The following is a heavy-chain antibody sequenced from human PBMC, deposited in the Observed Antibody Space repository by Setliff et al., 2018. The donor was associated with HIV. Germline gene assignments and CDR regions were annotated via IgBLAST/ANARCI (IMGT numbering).Heavy chain of an antibody. V-gene: IGHV3-74*01. Sequence: GGSLRLSCAASGFTFSNHWMYWVRQVPGKGLVWVSRISSDGTSKSYADSVKGRFTISRDNTKNTLYLQMISLRAEDTALYYCARQGNWEFDYWGQGTLVTVSS. D-gene: IGHD7-27*01. CDR2: ISSDGTSK. CDR3: ARQGNWEFDY. J-gene: IGHJ4*02. CDR1: GFTFSNHW.